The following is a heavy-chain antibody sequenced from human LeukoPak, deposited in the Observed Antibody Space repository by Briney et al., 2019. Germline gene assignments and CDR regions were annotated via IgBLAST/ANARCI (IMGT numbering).Heavy chain of an antibody. J-gene: IGHJ5*02. Sequence: PSETLSLTCAVSGGSISSGGYSWSWIRQPPGKGLEWIGYIYHSGSTYYNPSLKSRVTISVDRSKNQFSLKLSSVTAADTAVYYCARVPMVRGVIDWSWFDPWGQGTLVTVSS. CDR2: IYHSGST. CDR1: GGSISSGGYS. V-gene: IGHV4-30-2*01. D-gene: IGHD3-10*01. CDR3: ARVPMVRGVIDWSWFDP.